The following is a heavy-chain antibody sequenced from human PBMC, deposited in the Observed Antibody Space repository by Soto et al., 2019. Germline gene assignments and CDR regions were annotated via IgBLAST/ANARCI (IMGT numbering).Heavy chain of an antibody. V-gene: IGHV3-23*01. Sequence: PGGSLRLSCVASGSTLSTYAMSWVRQAPGKGLEWVSGITGSGGGTYYADSVKGRFTISRDNSKNTLYLQMNSLRAEDTAVYYCAKDARGVRGVPYYYGMDVWGQGTTVTVSS. CDR1: GSTLSTYA. CDR2: ITGSGGGT. D-gene: IGHD3-10*01. J-gene: IGHJ6*02. CDR3: AKDARGVRGVPYYYGMDV.